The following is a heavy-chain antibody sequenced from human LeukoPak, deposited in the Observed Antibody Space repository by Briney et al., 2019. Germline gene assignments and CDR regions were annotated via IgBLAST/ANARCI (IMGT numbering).Heavy chain of an antibody. J-gene: IGHJ4*02. V-gene: IGHV4-59*01. CDR2: IYYTGAT. D-gene: IGHD5-18*01. CDR3: ARAGYSYGTGYYFGY. CDR1: GGSISSYY. Sequence: SETLSLTCTVSGGSISSYYWSWIRLPPGKGLEWIGYIYYTGATYYNPSLKSRVTISLDASKNQFSLKLSSVTAADAAVYYCARAGYSYGTGYYFGYWGQGALVTVSS.